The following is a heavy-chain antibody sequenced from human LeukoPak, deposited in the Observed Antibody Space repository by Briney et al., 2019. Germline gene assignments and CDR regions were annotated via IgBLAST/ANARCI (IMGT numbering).Heavy chain of an antibody. D-gene: IGHD4-17*01. J-gene: IGHJ3*02. CDR1: GFTFSSYA. V-gene: IGHV3-23*01. Sequence: PGGSLRLSCAASGFTFSSYAMSWVRQAPGKGLEWVSAISGSGGSTYYADSVKGRFTISRDNSKNTLYLQMNSLRAEDMAVYYCAKIEGYGDYPYDAFDIWGQGTMVTVSS. CDR3: AKIEGYGDYPYDAFDI. CDR2: ISGSGGST.